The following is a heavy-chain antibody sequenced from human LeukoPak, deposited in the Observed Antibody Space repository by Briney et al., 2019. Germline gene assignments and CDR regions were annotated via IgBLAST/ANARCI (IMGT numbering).Heavy chain of an antibody. CDR2: IDHIGVT. CDR3: ATTSQLGSYNWSDR. J-gene: IGHJ5*02. Sequence: PSETLSLTCAVYGASLTDYYWSWIRQPPGKGLEWIGEIDHIGVTKYNPSLRGRVTISRDTSKNQFSLDLTSVTAADTGVYYCATTSQLGSYNWSDRCGQGTLVTVSA. D-gene: IGHD1-1*01. CDR1: GASLTDYY. V-gene: IGHV4-34*01.